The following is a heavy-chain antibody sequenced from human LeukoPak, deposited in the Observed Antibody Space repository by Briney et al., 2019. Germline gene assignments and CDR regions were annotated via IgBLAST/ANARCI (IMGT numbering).Heavy chain of an antibody. CDR2: ISYDGSNK. D-gene: IGHD3-22*01. V-gene: IGHV3-30*18. CDR1: GFTFSSYG. Sequence: GGSLRLSCVASGFTFSSYGMHWVRQAPGKGLEWVAVISYDGSNKYYADSVKGRFTISRDNSKNTLYLQMNSLRAEDTAVYYCAKDSGYDSSGYFDYWGQGTLVTVSS. CDR3: AKDSGYDSSGYFDY. J-gene: IGHJ4*02.